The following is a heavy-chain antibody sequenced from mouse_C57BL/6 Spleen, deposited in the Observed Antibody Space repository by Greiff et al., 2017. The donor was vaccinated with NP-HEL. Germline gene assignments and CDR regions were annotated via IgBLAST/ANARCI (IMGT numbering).Heavy chain of an antibody. CDR2: IDPEDGDT. J-gene: IGHJ3*01. V-gene: IGHV14-1*01. Sequence: VQLQQSGAELVRPGASVKLSCTASGFNIKDYYMHWVKQRPEQGLEWIGRIDPEDGDTEYAPKFPGKATMTADTSSNTAYLQLSSLTSEDTAVYYCTNYYGSSYWFAYWGQGTLVTVSA. D-gene: IGHD1-1*01. CDR1: GFNIKDYY. CDR3: TNYYGSSYWFAY.